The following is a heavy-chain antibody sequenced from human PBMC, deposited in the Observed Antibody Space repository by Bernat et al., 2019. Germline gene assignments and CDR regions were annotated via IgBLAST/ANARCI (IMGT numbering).Heavy chain of an antibody. V-gene: IGHV3-53*02. CDR1: GLTVSTNY. Sequence: EVQLVETGGGLIQPGRSLRLSCAASGLTVSTNYMSWVRQAPGKGLEWVSVLYSGGTTYYADSVKGRFTISRDNTKNSLYLEMNSLRGEDTAVYYCATRPRQPESWGQGTLVTVSS. J-gene: IGHJ4*02. CDR2: LYSGGTT. CDR3: ATRPRQPES. D-gene: IGHD6-13*01.